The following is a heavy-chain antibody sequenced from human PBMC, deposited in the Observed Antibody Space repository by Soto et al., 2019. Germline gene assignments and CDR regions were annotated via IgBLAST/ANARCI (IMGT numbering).Heavy chain of an antibody. J-gene: IGHJ5*02. Sequence: EVQLLESGGGLVQPGGSLRLSCAASGFTFSSYAMSWVRQAPGKGLEWVSAISGSGGSTYYADSVKGRFTISRDNSKNPLYLQMNSLRAEDTAVYYCANYGSGSYYSWFDPWGQGTLVTVSS. D-gene: IGHD3-10*01. CDR1: GFTFSSYA. CDR3: ANYGSGSYYSWFDP. V-gene: IGHV3-23*01. CDR2: ISGSGGST.